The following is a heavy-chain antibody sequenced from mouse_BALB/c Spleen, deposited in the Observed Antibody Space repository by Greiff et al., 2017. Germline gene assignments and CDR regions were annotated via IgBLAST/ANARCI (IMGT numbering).Heavy chain of an antibody. D-gene: IGHD1-1*01. J-gene: IGHJ3*01. CDR1: GFTFSSFG. CDR3: ARASYYYGSSSEGFAY. CDR2: ISSGSSTI. V-gene: IGHV5-17*02. Sequence: VESGGGLVQPGGSRKLSCAASGFTFSSFGMHWVRQAPEKGLEWVAYISSGSSTIYYADTVKGRFTISRDNPKNTLFLQMTSLRSEDTAMYYCARASYYYGSSSEGFAYWGQGTLVTVSA.